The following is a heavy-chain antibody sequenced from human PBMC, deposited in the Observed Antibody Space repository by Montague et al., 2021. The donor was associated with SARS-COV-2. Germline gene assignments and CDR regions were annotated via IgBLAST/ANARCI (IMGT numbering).Heavy chain of an antibody. D-gene: IGHD5-12*01. CDR1: GASIGGAYH. Sequence: SETLSLTCSVAGASIGGAYHWSWIRQHPLKGLEWIGSIDYSGSTXXNPXXXSRVTISVDTSKNQFSLKLSSVTAADTAVYYCARHERQWLRLYPYYFDYWGQGTLVTVSS. CDR2: IDYSGST. CDR3: ARHERQWLRLYPYYFDY. J-gene: IGHJ4*02. V-gene: IGHV4-39*01.